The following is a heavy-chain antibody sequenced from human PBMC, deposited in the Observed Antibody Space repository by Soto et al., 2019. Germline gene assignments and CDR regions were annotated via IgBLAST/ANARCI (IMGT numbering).Heavy chain of an antibody. D-gene: IGHD2-2*01. CDR2: IDKSGST. V-gene: IGHV4-59*01. CDR1: GDSIDRYY. J-gene: IGHJ4*02. CDR3: ARTHCSSISCYVGSWDY. Sequence: SETLSLTCSVSGDSIDRYYWSWIRQAPGQGLEWIGYIDKSGSTNYNPSVKGRATISVDTLRNQFSLKLSSVSAADTAMYYCARTHCSSISCYVGSWDYWGQGTLVTVSS.